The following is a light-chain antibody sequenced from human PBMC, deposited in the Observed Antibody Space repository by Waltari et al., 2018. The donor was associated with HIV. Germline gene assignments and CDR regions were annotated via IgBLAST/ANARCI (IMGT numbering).Light chain of an antibody. CDR3: AAWDDSLNGRV. J-gene: IGLJ3*02. CDR2: AKN. V-gene: IGLV1-44*01. Sequence: QSVLTQPPSATGTPGQRVTIACSGSSSNIGRNTVIWYQQLPGTAPKLLIYAKNLRPSGVPDRFSGSKSDTSASLAISGLQSEDEADYYCAAWDDSLNGRVFGGGTKLTVL. CDR1: SSNIGRNT.